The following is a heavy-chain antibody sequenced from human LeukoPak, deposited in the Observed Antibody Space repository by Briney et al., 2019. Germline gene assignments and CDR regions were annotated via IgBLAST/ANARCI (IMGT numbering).Heavy chain of an antibody. Sequence: SETLSLTCTVSGGSISSSSYYWGWIRQPAGKGLEWIGRIYTSGSTNYNPSLKSRVTMSVDTSKNQFSLKLSSVTAADTAVYYCARGLKSSNYGDYRGGGGYFDYWGQGTLVTVSS. J-gene: IGHJ4*02. CDR2: IYTSGST. D-gene: IGHD4-17*01. V-gene: IGHV4-61*02. CDR3: ARGLKSSNYGDYRGGGGYFDY. CDR1: GGSISSSSYY.